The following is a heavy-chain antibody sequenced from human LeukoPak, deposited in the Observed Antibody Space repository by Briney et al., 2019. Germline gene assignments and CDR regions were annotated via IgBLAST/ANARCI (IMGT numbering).Heavy chain of an antibody. Sequence: GASVKVSRKASGYIFTNYDINWVRQATGQGLEWMGWMNPNSGNTGYAQKFQGRITMTRNTSISTAYMELSSLTSDDTAVYYCARKLIFDPWGQGTLVTVSS. CDR1: GYIFTNYD. J-gene: IGHJ5*02. CDR2: MNPNSGNT. D-gene: IGHD2-8*01. CDR3: ARKLIFDP. V-gene: IGHV1-8*01.